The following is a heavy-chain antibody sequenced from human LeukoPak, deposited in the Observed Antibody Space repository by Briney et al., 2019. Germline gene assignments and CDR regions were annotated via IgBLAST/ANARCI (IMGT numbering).Heavy chain of an antibody. CDR2: INPNSGGT. CDR1: GYTFSGNF. D-gene: IGHD6-19*01. CDR3: ARVRYSSGWNPDY. Sequence: ASVKVSCKASGYTFSGNFMHWVRQAPGQGLEWMGWINPNSGGTNYAQKFQGRVTMTRDTSISTAYMELSRLRSDDTAVYYCARVRYSSGWNPDYWGQGTLVTVSS. V-gene: IGHV1-2*02. J-gene: IGHJ4*02.